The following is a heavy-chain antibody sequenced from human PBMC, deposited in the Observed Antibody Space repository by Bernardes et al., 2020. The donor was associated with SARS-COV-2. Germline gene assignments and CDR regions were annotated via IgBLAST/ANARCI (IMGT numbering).Heavy chain of an antibody. CDR3: ARDLAYCGGDCSTDEYFQH. V-gene: IGHV3-33*08. J-gene: IGHJ1*01. D-gene: IGHD2-21*01. CDR1: GFTFSSYG. Sequence: GGSLRLSCAASGFTFSSYGMHWVRQAPGKGLEWVAVIWYDGSNKYYADSVKGRFTISRDNSKNTLYLQMNSLRAEDTAVYYCARDLAYCGGDCSTDEYFQHWGQGTLVTVSS. CDR2: IWYDGSNK.